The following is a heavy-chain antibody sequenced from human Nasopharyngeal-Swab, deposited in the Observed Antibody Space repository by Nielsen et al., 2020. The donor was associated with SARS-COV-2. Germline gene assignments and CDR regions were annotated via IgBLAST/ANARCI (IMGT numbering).Heavy chain of an antibody. Sequence: WIRQPPGKGLEWIGSIYYSGSTYYNPSLKSRVTISVDTSKNQFSLKLSSVTAADTAVYYCAKNYGDYYYMDVWGKGTTVTVSS. V-gene: IGHV4-39*07. CDR2: IYYSGST. CDR3: AKNYGDYYYMDV. J-gene: IGHJ6*03. D-gene: IGHD4-17*01.